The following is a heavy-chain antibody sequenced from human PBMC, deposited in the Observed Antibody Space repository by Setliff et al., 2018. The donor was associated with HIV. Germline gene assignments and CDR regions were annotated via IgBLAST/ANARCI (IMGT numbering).Heavy chain of an antibody. J-gene: IGHJ3*02. Sequence: SETLSLTCSVSGGSLNRYYWSWIRQAPGKGLEWLGYIYYSGGTNYNSHPSLKSRVTILVDASKNQFSLRLRSVTAADTAVYYCARERDDSDGYDIWAQGTLVTVS. CDR1: GGSLNRYY. D-gene: IGHD2-21*02. CDR3: ARERDDSDGYDI. V-gene: IGHV4-59*01. CDR2: IYYSGGT.